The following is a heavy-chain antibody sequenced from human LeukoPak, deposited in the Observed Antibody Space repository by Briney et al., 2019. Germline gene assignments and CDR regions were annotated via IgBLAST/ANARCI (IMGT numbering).Heavy chain of an antibody. D-gene: IGHD6-19*01. CDR3: ARSRGWSPIDY. CDR2: INHSGST. V-gene: IGHV4-34*01. J-gene: IGHJ4*02. CDR1: GGSFSGYH. Sequence: SETLSLTCAVYGGSFSGYHWSWIRQPPGKGLEWIGEINHSGSTNYNPSLKSRVTISVDTSKNQFSLKLSSVTAADTAAYYCARSRGWSPIDYWGQGTLVTVSS.